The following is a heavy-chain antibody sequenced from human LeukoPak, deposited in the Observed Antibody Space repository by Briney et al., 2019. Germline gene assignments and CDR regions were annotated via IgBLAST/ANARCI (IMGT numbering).Heavy chain of an antibody. CDR3: ARVGVVPAATDYYYYYMDV. D-gene: IGHD2-2*01. CDR1: GYTFTGYY. V-gene: IGHV1-8*02. CDR2: MNPNSDNT. J-gene: IGHJ6*03. Sequence: ASVKVSCKASGYTFTGYYMHWVRQAPGQGLEWMGWMNPNSDNTGYAQKFQGRVTMTRNTSISTAYMELSSLRSEDTAVYYCARVGVVPAATDYYYYYMDVWGKGTTVTISS.